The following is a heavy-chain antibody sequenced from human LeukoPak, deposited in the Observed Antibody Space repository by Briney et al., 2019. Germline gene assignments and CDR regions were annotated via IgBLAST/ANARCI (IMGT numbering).Heavy chain of an antibody. V-gene: IGHV4-31*03. CDR1: GGSISSGGYY. D-gene: IGHD5-18*01. CDR3: ARDQYSYGYYGY. Sequence: SETLSLTCTVSGGSISSGGYYWSWIRQHPGKGLEWIGYIYYSGSTYYNPSLKSRVTISEDTSKNQFSLKVSSVTAADTAVYYCARDQYSYGYYGYWGQGTLVTVSS. CDR2: IYYSGST. J-gene: IGHJ4*02.